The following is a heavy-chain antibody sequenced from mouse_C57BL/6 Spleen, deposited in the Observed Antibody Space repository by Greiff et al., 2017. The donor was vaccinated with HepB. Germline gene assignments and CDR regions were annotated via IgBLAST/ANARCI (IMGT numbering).Heavy chain of an antibody. J-gene: IGHJ2*01. CDR1: GFTFSDYY. CDR2: INYDGSST. D-gene: IGHD1-1*01. V-gene: IGHV5-16*01. Sequence: EVQLVESEGGLVQPGSSMKLSCTASGFTFSDYYMAWVRQVPEKGLEWVANINYDGSSTYYLDSLKSRFIISRDNAKNILYLQMSSLKSEDTATYYCARETDYYGSSYFDYWGQGTTLTVSS. CDR3: ARETDYYGSSYFDY.